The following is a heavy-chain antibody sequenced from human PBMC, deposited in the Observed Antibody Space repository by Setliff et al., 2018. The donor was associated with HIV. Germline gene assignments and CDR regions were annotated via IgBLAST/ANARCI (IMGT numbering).Heavy chain of an antibody. CDR1: GYTFESSW. Sequence: PGESLKTSCKGSGYTFESSWIGWVRQMPGKGLEWMGIIFPYDSDTRYSPSFQGQVTISADKSISTAYLQWSSLRASDTAVYYCSRASDPSHRMPPTNYYYYMDVWGKGTKVTVSS. D-gene: IGHD2-2*01. CDR3: SRASDPSHRMPPTNYYYYMDV. J-gene: IGHJ6*03. V-gene: IGHV5-51*01. CDR2: IFPYDSDT.